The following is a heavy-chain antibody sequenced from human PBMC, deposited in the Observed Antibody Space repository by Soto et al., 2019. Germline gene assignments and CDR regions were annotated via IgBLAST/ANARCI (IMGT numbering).Heavy chain of an antibody. D-gene: IGHD1-26*01. J-gene: IGHJ6*02. CDR1: GYSFTSYW. CDR3: ARLVGATYYYYYYGMDV. V-gene: IGHV5-51*01. CDR2: IYPGDSDT. Sequence: PGESLKISCKGSGYSFTSYWIGCVRQMPGKGLEWMGIIYPGDSDTRYSPSFQGQVTISADKSISTAYLQWSSLKASDTAMYYCARLVGATYYYYYYGMDVWGQGTTVTVSS.